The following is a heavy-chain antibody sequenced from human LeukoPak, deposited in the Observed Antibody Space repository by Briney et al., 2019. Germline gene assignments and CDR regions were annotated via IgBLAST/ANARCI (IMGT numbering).Heavy chain of an antibody. D-gene: IGHD2-2*02. Sequence: SETLSLTCTVSGGSISSYYWSWIRQPPGKGLEWIGYIYYSGSTNYNPSLKSRVTISVDTSENQFSLKLSSVTAADTAVYYCARGVIVVVPAAIRRYYYYYMDVWGKGTTVTVSS. V-gene: IGHV4-59*12. CDR2: IYYSGST. CDR3: ARGVIVVVPAAIRRYYYYYMDV. J-gene: IGHJ6*03. CDR1: GGSISSYY.